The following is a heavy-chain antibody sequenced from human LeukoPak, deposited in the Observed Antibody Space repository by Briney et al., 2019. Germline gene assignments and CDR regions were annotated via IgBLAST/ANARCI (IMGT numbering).Heavy chain of an antibody. D-gene: IGHD4-23*01. CDR2: ISAYNGNT. Sequence: ASVKVSCKASGYTFTNYGINWVRQALGQGLEWMGWISAYNGNTNYAQKFQGRVTMTTDTSTSTAYVELRSLTSDDTAVYYCARVAVAQYYFDYWGQGTLVTVSS. CDR3: ARVAVAQYYFDY. V-gene: IGHV1-18*01. J-gene: IGHJ4*02. CDR1: GYTFTNYG.